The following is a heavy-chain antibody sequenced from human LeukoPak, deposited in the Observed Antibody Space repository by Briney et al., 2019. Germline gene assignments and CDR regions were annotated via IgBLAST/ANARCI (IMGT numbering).Heavy chain of an antibody. CDR3: AREYCSGGDCQYYFDY. D-gene: IGHD2-15*01. CDR1: GFTFSSYA. J-gene: IGHJ4*02. V-gene: IGHV3-64*01. CDR2: ITSNGNSP. Sequence: PGGSLRLSCAASGFTFSSYAMHWVRQAPGQGLEYVSAITSNGNSPYYANSVRGRFTISRDNSKNMLYLQMGSLRVEDMAVYYCAREYCSGGDCQYYFDYWGQGTLVTVSS.